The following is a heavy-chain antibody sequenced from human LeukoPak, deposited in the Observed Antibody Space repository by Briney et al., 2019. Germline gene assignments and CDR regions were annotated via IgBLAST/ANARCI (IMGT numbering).Heavy chain of an antibody. V-gene: IGHV3-21*01. J-gene: IGHJ4*02. D-gene: IGHD3-10*01. CDR3: ARDPKPITMVRGVVDY. CDR1: GFTFSSYS. CDR2: ISSSSSYI. Sequence: TGGSLRLSCAASGFTFSSYSMNWVRQAPGKGLEWVSSISSSSSYIYYADSVKGRFTIPRDNAKNSLYLQMNSLRAEDTAVYYCARDPKPITMVRGVVDYWGQGTLVTVSS.